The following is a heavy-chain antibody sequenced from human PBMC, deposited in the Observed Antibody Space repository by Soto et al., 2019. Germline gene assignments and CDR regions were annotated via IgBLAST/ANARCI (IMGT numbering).Heavy chain of an antibody. V-gene: IGHV4-34*01. CDR3: ARGLRGWDIVVVVAATAFDY. CDR2: INHSGST. J-gene: IGHJ4*02. D-gene: IGHD2-15*01. Sequence: NPSETLSLTCAVYGGSFSGYYWSWIRQPPGKGLEWIGEINHSGSTNYNPSLKSRVTISVDTSKNQFSLKLSSVTAADTAVYYCARGLRGWDIVVVVAATAFDYWGQGTLVTVSS. CDR1: GGSFSGYY.